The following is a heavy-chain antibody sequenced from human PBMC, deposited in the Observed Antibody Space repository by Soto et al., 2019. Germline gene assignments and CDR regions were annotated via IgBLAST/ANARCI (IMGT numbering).Heavy chain of an antibody. CDR1: GGTFSSYA. Sequence: QVQLVQSGAEVKKPGSSVKVSCKASGGTFSSYAISWVRQAPGQGLEWMGGIIPIFGTANYAKKFQGRVTITEDESTSTAYMELSSLRSEDTAVYYCARDYSGYSYGSGGWFDPWGQGSLVTVSS. D-gene: IGHD5-18*01. CDR2: IIPIFGTA. V-gene: IGHV1-69*01. J-gene: IGHJ5*02. CDR3: ARDYSGYSYGSGGWFDP.